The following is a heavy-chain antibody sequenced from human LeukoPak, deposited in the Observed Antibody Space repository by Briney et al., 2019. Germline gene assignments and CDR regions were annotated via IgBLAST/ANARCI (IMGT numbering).Heavy chain of an antibody. CDR2: INPNSGGT. V-gene: IGHV1-2*02. J-gene: IGHJ5*02. CDR1: GYTFTGYY. Sequence: ASVKVSCTASGYTFTGYYMHWVRQAPGQGLEWMGWINPNSGGTNYAQKFQGRVTMTRDTSISTAYMELSRLRSDDTAVYYCARDKVVVAATPSFDPWGQGTLVTVSS. D-gene: IGHD2-15*01. CDR3: ARDKVVVAATPSFDP.